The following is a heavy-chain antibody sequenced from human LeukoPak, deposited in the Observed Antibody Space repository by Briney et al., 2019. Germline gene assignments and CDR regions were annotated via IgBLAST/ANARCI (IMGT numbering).Heavy chain of an antibody. CDR2: ISSGGGST. Sequence: GGSLRLSCAATAVTFNTYAMSLVRQAPGKGLEWVSGISSGGGSTYYADSVKGRFTISRDNSKNTLYLLMNSLRAEDTAVYYCAKKNGEYGDSSKIDYWGQGTLVTVSS. D-gene: IGHD4-17*01. CDR1: AVTFNTYA. V-gene: IGHV3-23*01. CDR3: AKKNGEYGDSSKIDY. J-gene: IGHJ4*02.